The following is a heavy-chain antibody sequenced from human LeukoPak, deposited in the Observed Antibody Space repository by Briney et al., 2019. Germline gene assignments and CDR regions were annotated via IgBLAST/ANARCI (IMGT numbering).Heavy chain of an antibody. D-gene: IGHD3-22*01. Sequence: GGSLRLSCAASGFTVSSNYMSWVRQAPGKGLEWVSVIYSGGSTYYADSVKGRFTISRDNSKNTLYLQMNSLRAEDTAVYYCARDQGGYYLYYFDYWGQGTLVTVSS. V-gene: IGHV3-53*01. J-gene: IGHJ4*02. CDR1: GFTVSSNY. CDR3: ARDQGGYYLYYFDY. CDR2: IYSGGST.